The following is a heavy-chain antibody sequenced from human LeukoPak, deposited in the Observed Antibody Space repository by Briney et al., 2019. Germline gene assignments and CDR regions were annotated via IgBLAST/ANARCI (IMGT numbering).Heavy chain of an antibody. Sequence: SETLTLTCTVSGGSVSSGSYYWSWIRQPPGKGLEWIGYIYYSGSTYYNPSLKSRVTISVDTSKDQFSLKLSSVTAADTAVYYCARSRRGGRRPMNYYYGMDVWGQGTTVTVSS. CDR3: ARSRRGGRRPMNYYYGMDV. D-gene: IGHD3-16*01. CDR2: IYYSGST. CDR1: GGSVSSGSYY. V-gene: IGHV4-61*01. J-gene: IGHJ6*02.